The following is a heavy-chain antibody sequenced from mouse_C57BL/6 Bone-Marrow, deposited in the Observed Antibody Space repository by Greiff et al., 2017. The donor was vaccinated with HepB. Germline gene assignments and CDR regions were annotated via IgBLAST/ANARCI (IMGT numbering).Heavy chain of an antibody. CDR1: GFTFSDAW. CDR2: IRNKANNHAT. CDR3: TSITTVSPWFAY. J-gene: IGHJ3*01. D-gene: IGHD1-1*01. V-gene: IGHV6-6*01. Sequence: DVHLVESGGGLVQPGGSMKLSCAASGFTFSDAWMDWVRQSPEKGLEWVAEIRNKANNHATYYAESVKGRFTISRDDSKSSVYLQMNSLRAEDTGIYYCTSITTVSPWFAYWGQGTLVTVSA.